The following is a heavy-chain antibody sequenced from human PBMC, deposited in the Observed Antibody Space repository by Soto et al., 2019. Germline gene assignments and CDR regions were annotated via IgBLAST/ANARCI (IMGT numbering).Heavy chain of an antibody. CDR3: ARSPYDYICGSYRSDYCYMDV. CDR1: GYTFTGYY. J-gene: IGHJ6*03. CDR2: INPNSGGT. Sequence: QVQLVQSGAEVKKPGASVKVSCKASGYTFTGYYMHWVRQAPGQGLEWMGWINPNSGGTNYAQKFQGWVTMTRDTSISTAYMELSRLKSDDTAVYYCARSPYDYICGSYRSDYCYMDVWGKGTTVTVSS. V-gene: IGHV1-2*04. D-gene: IGHD3-16*02.